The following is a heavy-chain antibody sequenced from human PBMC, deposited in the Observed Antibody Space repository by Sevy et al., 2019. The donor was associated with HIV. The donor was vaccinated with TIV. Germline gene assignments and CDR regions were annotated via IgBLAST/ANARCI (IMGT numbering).Heavy chain of an antibody. CDR1: GFAVSNNY. V-gene: IGHV3-66*01. J-gene: IGHJ4*02. CDR3: ASGPQRSLQYALDY. Sequence: GGSLRLSCAASGFAVSNNYMTWVRQAPGTGLEWVSMIYSGGPTYYADSVRGRFTNSRDNSKKTLYLQLYSLKVEDTAVYFCASGPQRSLQYALDYWGQGTLVTASS. D-gene: IGHD1-1*01. CDR2: IYSGGPT.